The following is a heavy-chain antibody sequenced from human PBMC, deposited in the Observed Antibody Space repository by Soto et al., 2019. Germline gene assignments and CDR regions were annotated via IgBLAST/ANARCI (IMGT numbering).Heavy chain of an antibody. CDR2: INHSGNT. CDR1: GGSFSDYY. D-gene: IGHD3-9*01. CDR3: ARKPIYHFFAGYYSVDY. J-gene: IGHJ4*02. Sequence: QVQLRQWGAGLLKPSETLSLTCAVFGGSFSDYYWTWIRQPPGKGLEWIWEINHSGNTSYNPSLKSRLTISVDTSNHQFSLKLSSVTAADTAVYYCARKPIYHFFAGYYSVDYWGQGTLVTVSS. V-gene: IGHV4-34*01.